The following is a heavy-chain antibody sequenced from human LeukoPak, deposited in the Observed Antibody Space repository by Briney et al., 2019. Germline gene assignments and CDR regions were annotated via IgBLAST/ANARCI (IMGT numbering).Heavy chain of an antibody. CDR3: ATSTRIQLWPGFDY. D-gene: IGHD5-18*01. CDR1: GYTFTGYY. J-gene: IGHJ4*02. V-gene: IGHV1-46*01. CDR2: INPSGGST. Sequence: ASVKVSCKVSGYTFTGYYMHWVRQAPGQGLEWMGIINPSGGSTSYAQKFQGRVTMTRDTSTSTVYMELSSLRSEDTAVYYCATSTRIQLWPGFDYWGQGTLVTVSS.